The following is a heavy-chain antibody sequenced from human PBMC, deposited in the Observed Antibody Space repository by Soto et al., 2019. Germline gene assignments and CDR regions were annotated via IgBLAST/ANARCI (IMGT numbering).Heavy chain of an antibody. D-gene: IGHD3-3*01. J-gene: IGHJ6*02. CDR3: ARVGEDDFWSGYYTGIGGMDV. V-gene: IGHV4-59*01. CDR2: IYYSGST. Sequence: SETLSLTCTVSGGSISSYYWSWIRQPPGKGLEWIGYIYYSGSTNYNPSLKSRVTISVDTSKNQFSLKLSSVTAADTAVYYCARVGEDDFWSGYYTGIGGMDVWGQGTTVTVSS. CDR1: GGSISSYY.